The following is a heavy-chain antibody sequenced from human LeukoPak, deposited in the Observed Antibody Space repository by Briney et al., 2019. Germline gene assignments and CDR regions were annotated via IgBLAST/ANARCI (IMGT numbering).Heavy chain of an antibody. Sequence: PSETLSLTCAVYGGSFSGYYWSWIRQPPGKGLEWIGEINHSGSTNYNPSLKSRVTISVDTSKNQFSLKLSSVTAADTAVYYCARGPPKDDYVWGSYRNPPVRSGRYFNLWGRGTLVTVSS. CDR1: GGSFSGYY. D-gene: IGHD3-16*02. CDR2: INHSGST. V-gene: IGHV4-34*01. CDR3: ARGPPKDDYVWGSYRNPPVRSGRYFNL. J-gene: IGHJ2*01.